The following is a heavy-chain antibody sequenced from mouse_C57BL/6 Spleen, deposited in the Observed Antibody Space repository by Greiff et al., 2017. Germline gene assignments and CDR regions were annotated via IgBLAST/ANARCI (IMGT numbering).Heavy chain of an antibody. CDR2: ILPGSGST. J-gene: IGHJ4*01. CDR3: ARGNTAYAMDY. D-gene: IGHD5-2*01. Sequence: QVHVQQSGAELMKPGASVKLSCKATGYTFTGYWMEWVKQRPGHGLEWIGEILPGSGSTNYNEKFKGKATFTADTSSNTAYMQLSSLTTEDSAIYYFARGNTAYAMDYWGQGTSVTVSA. V-gene: IGHV1-9*01. CDR1: GYTFTGYW.